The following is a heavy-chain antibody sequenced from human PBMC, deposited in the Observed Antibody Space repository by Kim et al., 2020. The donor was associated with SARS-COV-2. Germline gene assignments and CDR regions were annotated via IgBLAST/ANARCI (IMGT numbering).Heavy chain of an antibody. CDR2: MNTNTGDT. CDR3: AEYSGPRGAFDI. CDR1: GFSFSSYA. J-gene: IGHJ3*02. Sequence: ASVKVSCKASGFSFSSYAIHWVRQAPGQGLEWMGWMNTNTGDTAYAQAFTGRCVFSLDTSVGTAYLQISGLKAADTAGYYCAEYSGPRGAFDIWGQGTMV. D-gene: IGHD5-12*01. V-gene: IGHV7-4-1*02.